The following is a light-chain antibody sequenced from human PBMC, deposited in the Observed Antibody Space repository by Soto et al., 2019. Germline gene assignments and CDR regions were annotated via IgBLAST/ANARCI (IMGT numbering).Light chain of an antibody. V-gene: IGKV3-20*01. CDR2: AAS. CDR3: QHFGSSPLT. J-gene: IGKJ4*01. Sequence: ENVLTQSPGTLSLSPGERATLSCRASQSVTSSYLAWYQQKPGQAPRLLIYAASSRATGIPDRFSGSGSGTDFTLTISRLEPEDFAVYYCQHFGSSPLTFAGGTKVDIK. CDR1: QSVTSSY.